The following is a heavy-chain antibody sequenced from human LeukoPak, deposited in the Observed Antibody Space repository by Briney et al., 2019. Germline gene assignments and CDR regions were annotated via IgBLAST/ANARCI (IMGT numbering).Heavy chain of an antibody. D-gene: IGHD6-19*01. J-gene: IGHJ5*02. CDR1: GGSISSSSYY. Sequence: SETLSLTCTVSGGSISSSSYYWGWIRQPPGKGLEWIGSIYYSGSTYYNPSLKSRVTISVDTSKNQFSLKLSSVTAADTAVYYCARGLAVAGPNWFDPWGQGTLVTVSS. CDR2: IYYSGST. CDR3: ARGLAVAGPNWFDP. V-gene: IGHV4-39*07.